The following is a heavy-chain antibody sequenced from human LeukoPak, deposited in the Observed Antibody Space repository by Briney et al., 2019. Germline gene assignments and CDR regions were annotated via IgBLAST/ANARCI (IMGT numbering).Heavy chain of an antibody. CDR3: ARDPPISGIEDIVVVPAAGTDY. D-gene: IGHD2-2*01. CDR1: GFTFSSYG. CDR2: IRYDGSNK. V-gene: IGHV3-30*02. J-gene: IGHJ4*02. Sequence: PGGSLRLSCAASGFTFSSYGMHWVRQAPGKGLEWVAFIRYDGSNKYYADSVKGRFTISRDNSKNTLYLQMNSLRAEDTAVYYCARDPPISGIEDIVVVPAAGTDYWGQGTLVTVSS.